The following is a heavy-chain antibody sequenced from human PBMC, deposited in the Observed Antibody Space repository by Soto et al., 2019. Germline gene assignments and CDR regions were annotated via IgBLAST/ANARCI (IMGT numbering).Heavy chain of an antibody. J-gene: IGHJ4*02. CDR2: IYYSGST. V-gene: IGHV4-31*03. Sequence: QVQLQESGPGLVKPSQTLSLTCTVSGGSISSGGYYWSWIRQHPGKGLEWIGYIYYSGSTYYNPSLKSRVTISLDTSKNQFSLELSSVTAADTAVYYCARVGPEEQQVVRGWGQGTLVTVSS. CDR3: ARVGPEEQQVVRG. D-gene: IGHD6-13*01. CDR1: GGSISSGGYY.